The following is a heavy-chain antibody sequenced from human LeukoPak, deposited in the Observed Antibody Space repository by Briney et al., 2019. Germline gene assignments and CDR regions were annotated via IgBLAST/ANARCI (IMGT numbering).Heavy chain of an antibody. Sequence: GASVKVSCKASGYTFTGYYMHWVRQAPGQGLEWMGWINPNSGGTNYAQKFQGRVTMTRDTSISTAYMELSRLRSDDTAVYYCARDLGVPRGMATAHAFDIWGQGTMVTVSS. CDR2: INPNSGGT. J-gene: IGHJ3*02. D-gene: IGHD5-24*01. CDR1: GYTFTGYY. CDR3: ARDLGVPRGMATAHAFDI. V-gene: IGHV1-2*02.